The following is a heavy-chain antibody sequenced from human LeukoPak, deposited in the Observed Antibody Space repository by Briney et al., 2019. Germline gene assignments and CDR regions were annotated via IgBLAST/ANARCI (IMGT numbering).Heavy chain of an antibody. CDR1: GFTFDDYA. CDR3: AKGYSSGWYLTKYYFDY. J-gene: IGHJ4*02. CDR2: ISWNSGRI. Sequence: GGSLRLSCAASGFTFDDYAMNWVRQAPGKGLEWVSGISWNSGRIEYADSVKGRFTISRDNAKNSLYLQMNSLRAEDMALYYCAKGYSSGWYLTKYYFDYWGQGTLVTVSS. D-gene: IGHD6-19*01. V-gene: IGHV3-9*03.